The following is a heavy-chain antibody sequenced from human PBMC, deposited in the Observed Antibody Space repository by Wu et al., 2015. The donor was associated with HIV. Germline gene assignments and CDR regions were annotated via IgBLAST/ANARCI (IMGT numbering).Heavy chain of an antibody. D-gene: IGHD3-10*01. Sequence: QVQLVQSGAEVKKPGASVKVSCKASGYTFTSYYMHWVRQAPGQGLEWMGIINPSGGSTSYAQKFQGRVTMTRDTSTSTVYMELSSLRSEDTAVYYCARGIWFGELSGYFDYWGQGTLVTVSS. J-gene: IGHJ4*02. CDR3: ARGIWFGELSGYFDY. CDR1: GYTFTSYY. V-gene: IGHV1-46*01. CDR2: INPSGGST.